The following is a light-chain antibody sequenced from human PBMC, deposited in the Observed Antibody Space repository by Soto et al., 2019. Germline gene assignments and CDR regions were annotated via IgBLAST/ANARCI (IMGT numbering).Light chain of an antibody. CDR1: QPIGSH. J-gene: IGKJ1*01. Sequence: IQMTQSPSTLSASLGDRVTITCRASQPIGSHLNWFQHKAGKAPKLLIYGGSTLIGGVPSRFSASGSGTDFTLTINSLQPEDFATYFCQKSYSPPWTFGQGTKVDI. V-gene: IGKV1-39*01. CDR3: QKSYSPPWT. CDR2: GGS.